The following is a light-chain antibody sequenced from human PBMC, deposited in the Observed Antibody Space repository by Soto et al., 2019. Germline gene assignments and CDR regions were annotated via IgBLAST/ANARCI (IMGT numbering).Light chain of an antibody. CDR1: INDLGGYNY. J-gene: IGLJ2*01. V-gene: IGLV2-8*01. Sequence: QSALTQPPSASGSPGQSVTISCTGTINDLGGYNYVSWYQHYPGEAPKLMIYEVVKRPSGVPDRFSGSKSGNTASLTVSGLQAEDEADYYCCSYAGHGNVLFGGGTKLTVL. CDR2: EVV. CDR3: CSYAGHGNVL.